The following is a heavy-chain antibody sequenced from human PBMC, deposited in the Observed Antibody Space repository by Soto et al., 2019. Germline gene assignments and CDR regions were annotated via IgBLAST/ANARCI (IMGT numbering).Heavy chain of an antibody. V-gene: IGHV3-15*07. Sequence: EVQLVDSGGDSVKPGGSLRLSCAASGFTFTNAWMNWVRQAPGKGLEWVGRIKTKINGGKIDYGTPVKGRFTISRDDSNNTLYLQMNILTTEDTAVYYCPTVRYCSGGTGGAFDSWGQGTMVTVSS. D-gene: IGHD2-15*01. CDR2: IKTKINGGKI. J-gene: IGHJ3*02. CDR3: PTVRYCSGGTGGAFDS. CDR1: GFTFTNAW.